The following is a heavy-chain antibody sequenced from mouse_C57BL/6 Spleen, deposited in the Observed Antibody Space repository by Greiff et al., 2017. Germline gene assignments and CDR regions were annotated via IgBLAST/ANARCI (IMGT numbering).Heavy chain of an antibody. Sequence: QVHVKQSGPGLVQPSQSLSITCTVSGFSLTSYGVHWVRQSPGKGLEWLGVIWSGGSTDYNAAFISRLSISKDNSKSQVFFKMNSLQADDTAIYYCARKGYYDYDAMDYWGQGTSVTVSS. D-gene: IGHD2-1*01. CDR2: IWSGGST. V-gene: IGHV2-2*01. CDR1: GFSLTSYG. J-gene: IGHJ4*01. CDR3: ARKGYYDYDAMDY.